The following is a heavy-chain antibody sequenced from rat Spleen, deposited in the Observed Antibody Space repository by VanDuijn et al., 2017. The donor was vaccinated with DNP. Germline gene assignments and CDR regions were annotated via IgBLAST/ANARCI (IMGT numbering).Heavy chain of an antibody. Sequence: EVQLVESGGDLVQPGRSLKLSCVASGFPFKNYWMTWIRQFPGKGLEWVASITTSGATTYYPDSMRGRFTISRDNARNTLYLQMISLRSDDTATYYCARERTTVATFDYWGQGVMVTVSS. V-gene: IGHV5-31*01. J-gene: IGHJ2*01. CDR3: ARERTTVATFDY. D-gene: IGHD1-3*01. CDR1: GFPFKNYW. CDR2: ITTSGATT.